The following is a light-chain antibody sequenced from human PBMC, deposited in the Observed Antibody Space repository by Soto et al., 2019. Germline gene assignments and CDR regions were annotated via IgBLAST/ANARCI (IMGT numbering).Light chain of an antibody. Sequence: PGERAILSCRASQSVRSRYLAWYQQRPGQAPRLLIYEASNRASGIPDRFSGSGSGTDFTLTISRLESEDFAVYFCQQYGSSPLTFGGGTKVEIK. CDR2: EAS. V-gene: IGKV3-20*01. CDR1: QSVRSRY. J-gene: IGKJ4*01. CDR3: QQYGSSPLT.